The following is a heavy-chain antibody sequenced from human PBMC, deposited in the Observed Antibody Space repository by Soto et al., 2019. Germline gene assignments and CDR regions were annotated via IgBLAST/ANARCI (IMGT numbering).Heavy chain of an antibody. CDR3: ASGAATFGGDWFDP. CDR2: IFYSGNT. Sequence: QLQLQESGPGLVKPSETLSLTCTVSGGSISSSSYYWGWIRQPPGKGLEWIGSIFYSGNTYFNPSLKSRVTISGDTSKNHLSLRLSSVTAADTAVYYWASGAATFGGDWFDPWGQGTLVTVSS. D-gene: IGHD2-15*01. CDR1: GGSISSSSYY. J-gene: IGHJ5*02. V-gene: IGHV4-39*01.